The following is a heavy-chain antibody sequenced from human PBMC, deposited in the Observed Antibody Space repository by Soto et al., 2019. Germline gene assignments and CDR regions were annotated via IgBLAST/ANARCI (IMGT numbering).Heavy chain of an antibody. CDR2: IRGSGGET. Sequence: EVQLLESGGGLVQPGGSLRVSCAASGFTFRSLVMSWVRQAPGKGLEWVSAIRGSGGETFYADSVKGRFTNSRDNSRNTLYRQMNSLTDEYTAIYFCAQDRGWGVWSPSHHYWGRGSLVTLSS. CDR1: GFTFRSLV. D-gene: IGHD3-16*01. V-gene: IGHV3-23*01. J-gene: IGHJ4*02. CDR3: AQDRGWGVWSPSHHY.